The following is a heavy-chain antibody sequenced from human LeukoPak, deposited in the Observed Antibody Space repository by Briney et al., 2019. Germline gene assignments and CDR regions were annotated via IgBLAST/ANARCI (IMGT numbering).Heavy chain of an antibody. CDR2: INPNSGGT. CDR1: GYTFTGYY. V-gene: IGHV1-2*02. D-gene: IGHD5-24*01. J-gene: IGHJ5*02. Sequence: GASVKVSCKASGYTFTGYYLHWVRQAPGQGLEWMGWINPNSGGTNSAQKFQGRVTMTRDTSISTAYMELSSLRSEDTAVYYCARSIEMAQINWFDPWGQGTLVTVSS. CDR3: ARSIEMAQINWFDP.